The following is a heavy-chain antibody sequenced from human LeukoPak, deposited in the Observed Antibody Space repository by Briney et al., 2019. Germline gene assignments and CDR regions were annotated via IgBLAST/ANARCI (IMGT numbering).Heavy chain of an antibody. J-gene: IGHJ3*02. D-gene: IGHD3-3*01. Sequence: PSETLSLTCTVSGGSISSYFWSSVRQPARKGLEWIWRIYTSGSTNYNPSLKSRVTISVDTSKNQFSLKLSSATAADTAVYYCARVKHYYDFWSGYDDAFDIWGQGTMVTVSS. CDR3: ARVKHYYDFWSGYDDAFDI. CDR2: IYTSGST. V-gene: IGHV4-4*07. CDR1: GGSISSYF.